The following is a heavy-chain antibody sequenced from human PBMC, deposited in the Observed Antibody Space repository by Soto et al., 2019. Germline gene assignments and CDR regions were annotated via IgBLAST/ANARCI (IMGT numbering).Heavy chain of an antibody. CDR2: MNPNSGNT. CDR1: GYAFTRYD. J-gene: IGHJ3*02. D-gene: IGHD3-10*01. Sequence: ASVKVSCKASGYAFTRYDINRGRQATGQGLEWMGWMNPNSGNTGYAQKFQGRVTMTRDSSISTAYMEVSSLRFEDTAVYYCARAVNADAFDIWGQGTMVTVSS. CDR3: ARAVNADAFDI. V-gene: IGHV1-8*02.